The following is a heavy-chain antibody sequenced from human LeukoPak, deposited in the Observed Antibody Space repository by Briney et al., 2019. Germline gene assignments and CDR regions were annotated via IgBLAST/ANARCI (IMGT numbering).Heavy chain of an antibody. Sequence: GGSLRLSCAASGFTFRSYSMNWVRQAPGKGLEWVSAIDPSSTYIYYADSVEGRFTISRDNAENSLYLQMNSLRVEDTAVYYCARAPTVLVGYCSSSSCQADYWGQGTLVTVSS. CDR2: IDPSSTYI. V-gene: IGHV3-21*01. CDR1: GFTFRSYS. J-gene: IGHJ4*02. D-gene: IGHD2-2*01. CDR3: ARAPTVLVGYCSSSSCQADY.